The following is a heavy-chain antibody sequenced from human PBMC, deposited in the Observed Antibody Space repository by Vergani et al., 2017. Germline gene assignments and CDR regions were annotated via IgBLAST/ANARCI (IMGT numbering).Heavy chain of an antibody. V-gene: IGHV4-38-2*02. CDR1: SSSSYS. J-gene: IGHJ6*02. D-gene: IGHD2-21*01. CDR2: IDYSGST. Sequence: QVQLQESGPGLLRPSETLSLNCTVSSSSSYSWDWVRQAPGKGLEWIGLIDYSGSTSYNPSVRGRLAISVDTSKNHFSLKLDSVTAADTAVYFCAREGPYFYGLDLWGQGTTVTVSS. CDR3: AREGPYFYGLDL.